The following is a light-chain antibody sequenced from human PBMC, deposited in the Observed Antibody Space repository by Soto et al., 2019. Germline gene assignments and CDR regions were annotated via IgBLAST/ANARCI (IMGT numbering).Light chain of an antibody. CDR1: QTISSW. J-gene: IGKJ1*01. V-gene: IGKV1-5*03. CDR3: QHYNTYPWT. CDR2: KAS. Sequence: DIPMTQSPSTLSGSVGDRVTITCRASQTISSWLAWYQQKPGKAPNLLIHKASHLESGVPSRFSGSGSGTEFTLTISSLQPGDFATYYCQHYNTYPWTFGQGTKVDIK.